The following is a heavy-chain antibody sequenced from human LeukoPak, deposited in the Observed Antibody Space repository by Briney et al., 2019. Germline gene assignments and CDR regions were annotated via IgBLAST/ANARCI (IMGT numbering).Heavy chain of an antibody. CDR2: ISGSGGST. CDR3: AKHSSSAPSYLDY. J-gene: IGHJ4*02. V-gene: IGHV3-23*01. D-gene: IGHD6-6*01. CDR1: GFTFSSYA. Sequence: GGSLRLSCAVSGFTFSSYAMSWVRQAPGKGLEWVSVISGSGGSTYYADSVKGRFTISRDNSKNTLYLQMNSLRAEDTAVYYCAKHSSSAPSYLDYWGQGTLVTVSS.